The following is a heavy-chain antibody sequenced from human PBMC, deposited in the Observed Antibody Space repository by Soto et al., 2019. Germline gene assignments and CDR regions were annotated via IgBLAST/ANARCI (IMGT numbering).Heavy chain of an antibody. CDR2: IYYSGST. CDR1: GVSISSGGYY. V-gene: IGHV4-31*03. D-gene: IGHD3-3*01. J-gene: IGHJ4*02. CDR3: ARDSRWSGQFYYFDY. Sequence: SETLSLTCTVSGVSISSGGYYWSWIRQHPGKGLEWIGYIYYSGSTYYNPSLKSRVTISVDTSKNQFSLKLSSVTAADTAVYYCARDSRWSGQFYYFDYWGQGTLVTVSS.